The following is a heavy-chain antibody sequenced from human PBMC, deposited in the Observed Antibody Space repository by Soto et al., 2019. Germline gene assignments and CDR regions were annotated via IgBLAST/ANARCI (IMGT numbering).Heavy chain of an antibody. Sequence: QVQLQESGPGLVKPSQTLSLTCTVSGGSISSGGYYWSWIRQHQGKGLEWIGYIYYSGSTYYNPSLTSRVTISVDTSKNQFSLKLSSVTAADTAVYYCARGTFRPVEYNWFDPWGQGTLVTVSS. D-gene: IGHD2-2*01. CDR2: IYYSGST. CDR1: GGSISSGGYY. CDR3: ARGTFRPVEYNWFDP. V-gene: IGHV4-31*03. J-gene: IGHJ5*02.